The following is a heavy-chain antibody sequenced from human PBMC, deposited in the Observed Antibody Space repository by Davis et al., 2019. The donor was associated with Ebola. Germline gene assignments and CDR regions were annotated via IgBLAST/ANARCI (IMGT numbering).Heavy chain of an antibody. CDR1: GFTFSSYG. J-gene: IGHJ4*02. D-gene: IGHD6-19*01. Sequence: GESLKISCAASGFTFSSYGMHWVRQAPGKGLEWVAVISYDGSNKYYADSVKGRFTISRDNSKNTLYLQMNSLRAEDTAVYYCAKDSQWYFDYWGQGTLVTVSS. V-gene: IGHV3-30*18. CDR3: AKDSQWYFDY. CDR2: ISYDGSNK.